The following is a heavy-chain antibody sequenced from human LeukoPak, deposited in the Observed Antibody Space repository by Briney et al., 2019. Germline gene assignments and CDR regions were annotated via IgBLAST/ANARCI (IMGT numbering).Heavy chain of an antibody. CDR3: ATSSFCTSGACFFDY. J-gene: IGHJ4*02. CDR1: GYSFTSYW. Sequence: GGSLKISFKGSGYSFTSYWIDWGRQRPGKGREWMGIIYTADSDTRYSPPFQGQVTISADKSISTAYLHWNSLKVSDTAMYYCATSSFCTSGACFFDYWGQGTLVTVSS. CDR2: IYTADSDT. D-gene: IGHD3/OR15-3a*01. V-gene: IGHV5-51*01.